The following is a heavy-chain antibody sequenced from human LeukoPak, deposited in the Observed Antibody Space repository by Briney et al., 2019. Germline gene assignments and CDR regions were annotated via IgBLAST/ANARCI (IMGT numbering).Heavy chain of an antibody. D-gene: IGHD3-10*01. CDR1: GGSFSGYY. CDR2: IKHSGST. Sequence: PSETLSLTCAVYGGSFSGYYWSWIRQPPGKGLEWIGEIKHSGSTTYNPSLKSRVTISLDTPKNQVSLKLNSVTAADTAVYYCATYHYGSGSYHNHPNFDSWGQGTLVIVSS. CDR3: ATYHYGSGSYHNHPNFDS. J-gene: IGHJ4*02. V-gene: IGHV4-34*01.